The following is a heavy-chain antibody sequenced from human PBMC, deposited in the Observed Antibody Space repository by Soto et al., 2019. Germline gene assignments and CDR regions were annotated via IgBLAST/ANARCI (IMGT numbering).Heavy chain of an antibody. Sequence: KPSETLSLTCTVSGGSISSGGYYWSWIRQHPGKGLEWIGYIYYSGSTYYNPSLKSRVTMSVDTSKNQFSLKLSSVTAADTAVYYCAREADGSGSYRGYYFDYWGQGTLVTVSS. CDR2: IYYSGST. CDR1: GGSISSGGYY. D-gene: IGHD3-10*01. J-gene: IGHJ4*02. V-gene: IGHV4-31*03. CDR3: AREADGSGSYRGYYFDY.